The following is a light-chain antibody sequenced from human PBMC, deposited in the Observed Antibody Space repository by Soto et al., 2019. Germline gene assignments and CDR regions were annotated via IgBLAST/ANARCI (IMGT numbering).Light chain of an antibody. CDR3: QQYSSFPWT. V-gene: IGKV1-5*03. CDR2: KAS. CDR1: QSISNW. J-gene: IGKJ1*01. Sequence: DIQMTQSPSTLSASVGDRVTISCRVSQSISNWLAWYQQKPGKAPKLLIYKASNLESGVPSRFSGSGSGTEFTLTFSSLQVDDFATYYCQQYSSFPWTFGQGTRVEIK.